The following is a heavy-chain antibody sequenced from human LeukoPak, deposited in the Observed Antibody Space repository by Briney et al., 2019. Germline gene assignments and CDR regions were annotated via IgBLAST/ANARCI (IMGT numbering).Heavy chain of an antibody. D-gene: IGHD2-15*01. CDR1: GFTFDDYA. CDR3: AKDGLYCSGGSCYSSYFDY. CDR2: ISWNSGSI. Sequence: GGSLRLSCAASGFTFDDYAMHWVRQAPGKGLEWVSGISWNSGSIGYADSVKGRFTISRDNAKNSLYLQMNSLRAEDTALYYCAKDGLYCSGGSCYSSYFDYWGQGTLVTVSS. V-gene: IGHV3-9*01. J-gene: IGHJ4*02.